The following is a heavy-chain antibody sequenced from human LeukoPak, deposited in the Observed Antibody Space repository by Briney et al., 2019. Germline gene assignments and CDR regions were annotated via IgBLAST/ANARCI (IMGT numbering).Heavy chain of an antibody. D-gene: IGHD1-7*01. CDR3: VRHRTGTTADY. CDR1: GVSISTYY. J-gene: IGHJ4*02. CDR2: IYCIGNT. Sequence: PSEALSLTCTVSGVSISTYYWSWIRQPPGKGLEWIGCIYCIGNTNSSPSLKSRVTISVDTSKNQFSLSLTSVTAADTAVYYCVRHRTGTTADYWGQGTLVTVST. V-gene: IGHV4-59*08.